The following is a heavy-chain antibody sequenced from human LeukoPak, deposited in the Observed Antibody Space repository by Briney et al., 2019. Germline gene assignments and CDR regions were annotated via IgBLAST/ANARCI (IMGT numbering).Heavy chain of an antibody. D-gene: IGHD3-22*01. J-gene: IGHJ4*02. CDR2: IYYSGST. Sequence: SETLSLTCTVSGGSISRYYWSWIRQPPGMGLEWIGYIYYSGSTNYNPSLKSRVTISVDTSKNQFSLKLSSVTAADTAVYYCARNDSSGYFDYWGQGTLVTVSS. CDR3: ARNDSSGYFDY. CDR1: GGSISRYY. V-gene: IGHV4-59*12.